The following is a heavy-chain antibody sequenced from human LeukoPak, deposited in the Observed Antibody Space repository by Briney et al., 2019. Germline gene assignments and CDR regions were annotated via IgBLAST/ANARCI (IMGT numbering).Heavy chain of an antibody. Sequence: GGSLRLSCAASGFTFSSYAMHWVRQAPGKGLEYVSAISSNGGSTYYANSVKGRFTISRDNSKNTLYLQMGSLRAEDMTVYYCARDYYMDVWGKGTTVTVSS. CDR1: GFTFSSYA. V-gene: IGHV3-64*01. J-gene: IGHJ6*03. CDR2: ISSNGGST. CDR3: ARDYYMDV.